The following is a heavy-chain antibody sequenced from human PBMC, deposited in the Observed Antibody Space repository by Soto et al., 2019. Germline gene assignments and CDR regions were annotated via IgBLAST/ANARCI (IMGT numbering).Heavy chain of an antibody. CDR1: GYNFTPYY. J-gene: IGHJ4*02. CDR2: INPSGGIA. V-gene: IGHV1-46*03. D-gene: IGHD3-22*01. CDR3: AGTTYYSDSSEYLIETDYYFDY. Sequence: GASVKVSCKASGYNFTPYYLHGVRQAPGQGLEWRGIINPSGGIASYAQKFQGRVTMTSDTSTGTVYMELSSLGSDDTAVYYCAGTTYYSDSSEYLIETDYYFDYWGQGTLVTVSS.